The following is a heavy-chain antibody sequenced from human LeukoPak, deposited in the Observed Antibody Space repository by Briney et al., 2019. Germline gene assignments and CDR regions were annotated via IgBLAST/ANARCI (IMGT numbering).Heavy chain of an antibody. D-gene: IGHD1-26*01. V-gene: IGHV3-48*03. CDR2: ISSSGSTI. J-gene: IGHJ5*02. CDR1: GFTFSSYE. CDR3: ARVNSGSYYVRRGGWFDP. Sequence: PGGSLRLSCAASGFTFSSYEMNWVRQAPGKGLEWVSYISSSGSTIYYADSVKGRFTISRDNAKNSLYLQMNSLRAEDTAVYYCARVNSGSYYVRRGGWFDPWGQGTLVTVSS.